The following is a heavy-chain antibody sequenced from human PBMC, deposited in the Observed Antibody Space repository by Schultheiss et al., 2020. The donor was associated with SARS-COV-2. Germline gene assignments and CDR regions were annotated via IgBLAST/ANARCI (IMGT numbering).Heavy chain of an antibody. J-gene: IGHJ4*02. CDR3: ARGYYDILTGYYYFDY. D-gene: IGHD3-9*01. CDR2: IYHSGST. CDR1: GGSISSGYY. Sequence: SQTLSLTCTVSGGSISSGYYWGWIRQPPGKGLEWIGSIYHSGSTNYNPSLKSRVTISVDTSKNQFSLKLSSVTAADTAVYYCARGYYDILTGYYYFDYWGQGTLVTVSS. V-gene: IGHV4-38-2*02.